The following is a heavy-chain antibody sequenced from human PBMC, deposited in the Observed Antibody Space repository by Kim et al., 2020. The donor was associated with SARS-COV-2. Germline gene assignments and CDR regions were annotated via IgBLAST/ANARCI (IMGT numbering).Heavy chain of an antibody. J-gene: IGHJ4*02. D-gene: IGHD6-19*01. V-gene: IGHV6-1*01. Sequence: YALSVKGRRTITPETSKNQFSLQMNSVTPEDTAVYYCARDRQRAGTGVDYWGQGTLVTVSS. CDR3: ARDRQRAGTGVDY.